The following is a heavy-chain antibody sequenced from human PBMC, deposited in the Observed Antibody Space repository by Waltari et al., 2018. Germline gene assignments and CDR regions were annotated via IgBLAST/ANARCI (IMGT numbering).Heavy chain of an antibody. CDR3: SKDADDSDYGLFDY. CDR2: IRGSGDNT. Sequence: EVQLLESGGGLVQPGGSLRLSCAASGLIFSNYAMSWVRQAPGKGLGGVSAIRGSGDNTYYADSVKGRFTISRDNAKNTLYLQMNSLRAEDKAVYYCSKDADDSDYGLFDYWGQGTLVTVSS. V-gene: IGHV3-23*01. CDR1: GLIFSNYA. D-gene: IGHD4-17*01. J-gene: IGHJ4*02.